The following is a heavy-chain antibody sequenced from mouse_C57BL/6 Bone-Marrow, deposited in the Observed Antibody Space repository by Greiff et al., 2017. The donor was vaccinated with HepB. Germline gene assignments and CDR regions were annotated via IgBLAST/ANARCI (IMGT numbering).Heavy chain of an antibody. V-gene: IGHV1-59*01. D-gene: IGHD3-2*02. CDR1: GYTFTSYW. CDR2: IDPSDSYT. CDR3: ARHSSGYRYYFDY. J-gene: IGHJ2*01. Sequence: QVQLQQPGAELVRPGTSVKLSCKASGYTFTSYWMHWVKQRPGQGLEWIEVIDPSDSYTNYKQKFKGKATLTVDTSTSTAYMQLSSLTSEDSAVYYCARHSSGYRYYFDYWGRGTTLTVSS.